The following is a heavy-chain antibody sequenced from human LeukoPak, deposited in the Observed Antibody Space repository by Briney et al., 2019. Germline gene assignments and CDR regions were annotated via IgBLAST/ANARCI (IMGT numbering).Heavy chain of an antibody. CDR1: GFTFNSYW. CDR2: IKEDGSEK. Sequence: GGSLRLSCAASGFTFNSYWMSWVRQAPGKGLEWVANIKEDGSEKYYVDSVRGRFTFSRDNAKNSLYLQMNSLRAEDTAVYYCARVITAAAFDPWGLGTLVTVSS. D-gene: IGHD6-13*01. CDR3: ARVITAAAFDP. V-gene: IGHV3-7*05. J-gene: IGHJ5*02.